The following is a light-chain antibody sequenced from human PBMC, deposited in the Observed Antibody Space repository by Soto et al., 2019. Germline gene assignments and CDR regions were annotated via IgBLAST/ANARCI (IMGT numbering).Light chain of an antibody. J-gene: IGKJ4*01. CDR3: LQDYSYPNT. V-gene: IGKV1-6*01. CDR1: QAIRND. CDR2: AAT. Sequence: AIQVTQSPSSLSASVGDRVTITCRASQAIRNDVAWYQQKAGRVPNLLIYAATHLQSGVPSRFSGSGYGTDFTLTISSLQPEDFATYYCLQDYSYPNTFGGGTRMEIK.